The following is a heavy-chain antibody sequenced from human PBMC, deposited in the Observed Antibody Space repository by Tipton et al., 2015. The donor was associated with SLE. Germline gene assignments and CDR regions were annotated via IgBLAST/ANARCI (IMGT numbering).Heavy chain of an antibody. CDR2: IYYSGST. D-gene: IGHD3-3*01. CDR3: ARGDFWSGPMDV. CDR1: GGSISSYY. V-gene: IGHV4-59*08. Sequence: TLSLTCTVSGGSISSYYWSWIRQPPGKGLEWIGYIYYSGSTNYNPSLKSRVTISVDTSKNQFSLKLSSVTAADTAVYYCARGDFWSGPMDVWGKGTTVSVSS. J-gene: IGHJ6*04.